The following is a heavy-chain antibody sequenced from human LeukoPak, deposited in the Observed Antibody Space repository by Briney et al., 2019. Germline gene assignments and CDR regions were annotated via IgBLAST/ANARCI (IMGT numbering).Heavy chain of an antibody. CDR1: GGSISSSSYY. CDR3: ARHSGLNWFDP. J-gene: IGHJ5*02. Sequence: SETLSLTCTVSGGSISSSSYYWGWIRQPPGKGLEWIGSIYYSGGTYYNPSLKSRVTISVDTSKNQFSLKLSSVTAADTAVYYCARHSGLNWFDPWGQGTLVTVSS. V-gene: IGHV4-39*01. CDR2: IYYSGGT. D-gene: IGHD3/OR15-3a*01.